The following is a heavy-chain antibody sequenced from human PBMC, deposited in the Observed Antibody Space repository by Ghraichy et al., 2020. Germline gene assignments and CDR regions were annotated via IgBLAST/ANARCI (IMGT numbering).Heavy chain of an antibody. D-gene: IGHD3-10*01. Sequence: ASVKVSCKASGYTFTGYYMHWVRQAPGQGLEWMGRINPNSGGTNFAQKFQGRVTMTRDTSISTAYMELSRLRSDDTAVYYCARDPIRGSYFDYWGQGALVTVSS. V-gene: IGHV1-2*02. CDR1: GYTFTGYY. J-gene: IGHJ4*02. CDR3: ARDPIRGSYFDY. CDR2: INPNSGGT.